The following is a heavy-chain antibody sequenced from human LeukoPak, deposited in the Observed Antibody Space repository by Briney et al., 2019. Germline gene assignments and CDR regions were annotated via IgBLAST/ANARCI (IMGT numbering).Heavy chain of an antibody. J-gene: IGHJ4*02. CDR1: GFTFSSYS. CDR2: ISSSSSYI. V-gene: IGHV3-21*01. D-gene: IGHD6-19*01. Sequence: GGSLRLSCAASGFTFSSYSMNWVRQAPGKGLEWVSSISSSSSYIYYADSVKGRFTISRDNAKNSLYLQMNSLRAEDTAVYYCARQWLDGRYYFDYWGQGTLVTVSS. CDR3: ARQWLDGRYYFDY.